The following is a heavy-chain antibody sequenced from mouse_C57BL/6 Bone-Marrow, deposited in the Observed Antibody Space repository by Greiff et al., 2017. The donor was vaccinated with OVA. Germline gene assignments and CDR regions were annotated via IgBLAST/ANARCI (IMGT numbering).Heavy chain of an antibody. V-gene: IGHV5-4*01. J-gene: IGHJ4*01. Sequence: EVHLVESGGGLVKPGGSLKLSCAASGFTFSSYAMSWVRQTPEKRLEWVATISDGGSYTYYPDNVKGRFTISRDNAKNNLYLQMSHLKSEDTAMYYCARDPLWFYAMDYWGQGTSVTVSS. D-gene: IGHD2-2*01. CDR1: GFTFSSYA. CDR2: ISDGGSYT. CDR3: ARDPLWFYAMDY.